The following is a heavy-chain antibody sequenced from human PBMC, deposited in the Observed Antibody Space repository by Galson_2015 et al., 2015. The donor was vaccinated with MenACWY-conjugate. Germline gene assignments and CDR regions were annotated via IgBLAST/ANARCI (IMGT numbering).Heavy chain of an antibody. CDR2: IHSGGST. CDR1: GFTVWTNY. CDR3: VRDPPPFTEWEGGDDF. V-gene: IGHV3-53*01. D-gene: IGHD1-26*01. Sequence: SLRLCCAASGFTVWTNYMTWVRQAPGKGLEWVAVIHSGGSTYYADSVRDRFIISRDNSKNTLSLEMENLRAEDTAMYYCVRDPPPFTEWEGGDDFWGQGTLVTVSS. J-gene: IGHJ4*02.